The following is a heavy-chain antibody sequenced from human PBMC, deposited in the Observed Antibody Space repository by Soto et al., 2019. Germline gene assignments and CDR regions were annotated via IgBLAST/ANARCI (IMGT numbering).Heavy chain of an antibody. Sequence: PGGSLRLSCAGSGFTFSSYGMNWVRRAPGKGLEWVSGIQYDGSKKYYIDSVKGRFTISRDDPRNTVSLQMDSLTVEDTGLYFCARDRRSASFDYWGQGTAVTVSS. CDR2: IQYDGSKK. D-gene: IGHD3-16*01. V-gene: IGHV3-33*01. CDR1: GFTFSSYG. CDR3: ARDRRSASFDY. J-gene: IGHJ4*02.